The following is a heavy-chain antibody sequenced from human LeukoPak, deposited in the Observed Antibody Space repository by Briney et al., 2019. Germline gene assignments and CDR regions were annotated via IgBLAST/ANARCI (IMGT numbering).Heavy chain of an antibody. CDR3: ARQYGLMRAYRHFDY. J-gene: IGHJ4*02. D-gene: IGHD3-16*01. CDR1: GGSISSYY. CDR2: VYFNGDT. Sequence: SETLSLTCTVSGGSISSYYWTWVRQSPGKGLQWIGSVYFNGDTNYNPSLNSRVTISVDTSKNQFSLKLNSVTAADTAVYYCARQYGLMRAYRHFDYWGQGILVSVSA. V-gene: IGHV4-59*08.